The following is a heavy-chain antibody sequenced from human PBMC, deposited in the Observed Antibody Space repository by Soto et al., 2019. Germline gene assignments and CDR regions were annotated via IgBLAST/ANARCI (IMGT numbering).Heavy chain of an antibody. CDR2: INPSGGST. D-gene: IGHD6-6*01. V-gene: IGHV1-46*03. Sequence: ASVKVSCKASGYTFTSYYMHWVRQAPGQGLEWMGIINPSGGSTSYAQKFQGRVTMTRDTSTSTVYMEPSSLRSEDTAVYYCAREQLVLSYYYYYMDVWGKGTTVTVSS. J-gene: IGHJ6*03. CDR1: GYTFTSYY. CDR3: AREQLVLSYYYYYMDV.